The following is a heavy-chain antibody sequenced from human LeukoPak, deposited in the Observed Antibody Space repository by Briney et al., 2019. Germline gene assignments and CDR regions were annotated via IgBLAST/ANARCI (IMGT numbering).Heavy chain of an antibody. CDR2: INTDGSST. CDR3: ARVDPTGDGYNCFDS. D-gene: IGHD5-24*01. Sequence: PGGSLRLSCAASGFTFSTYWMHWVRQAPGKGLLWVARINTDGSSTLYADSVQGRFTISRDSAKSTLYLQMDSLRPEDTAVYYCARVDPTGDGYNCFDSWGQGTLVTVSS. V-gene: IGHV3-74*01. J-gene: IGHJ4*02. CDR1: GFTFSTYW.